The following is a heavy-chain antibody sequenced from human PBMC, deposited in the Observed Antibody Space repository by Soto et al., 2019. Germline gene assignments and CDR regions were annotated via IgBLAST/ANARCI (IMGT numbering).Heavy chain of an antibody. CDR1: RGSISSGDYY. D-gene: IGHD6-13*01. J-gene: IGHJ6*02. Sequence: PSETLSLTCTVSRGSISSGDYYWSWIRQPPGKGLEWIGYIYYSGSTYYNPSLKSRVTISVDTSKNQFSLKLSSVTAADTAVYYCARVPAYSSPYYGMDVWGQGTTVTVSS. V-gene: IGHV4-30-4*01. CDR2: IYYSGST. CDR3: ARVPAYSSPYYGMDV.